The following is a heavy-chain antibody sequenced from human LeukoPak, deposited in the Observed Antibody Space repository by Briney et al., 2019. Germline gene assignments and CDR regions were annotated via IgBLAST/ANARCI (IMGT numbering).Heavy chain of an antibody. D-gene: IGHD3-22*01. J-gene: IGHJ4*02. V-gene: IGHV1-18*04. CDR2: VNGYNGKT. Sequence: ASVKVSCKASGYTFTSYYMHWVRQAPGQGLEWMGWVNGYNGKTNYVQNLQDRVTMTTDTSTSTAYMELRSLRSDDTAVYYCAREYRDYYDSSGNYLDYWGQGTLVTVSS. CDR3: AREYRDYYDSSGNYLDY. CDR1: GYTFTSYY.